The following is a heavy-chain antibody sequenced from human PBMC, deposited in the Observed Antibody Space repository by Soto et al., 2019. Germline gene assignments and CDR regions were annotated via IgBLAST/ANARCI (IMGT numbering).Heavy chain of an antibody. CDR1: GVSFSTYP. CDR3: VKKRSYDRTNYDHFDY. J-gene: IGHJ4*02. D-gene: IGHD3-22*01. V-gene: IGHV3-23*01. Sequence: PGGPLRLSCATSGVSFSTYPMSWVRQAPGKGLEWVTAISANGRGTSYADSVKGRFTILRDNSKNTLFLQMNSLRADDTAVYFCVKKRSYDRTNYDHFDYWGQGNLVTVSS. CDR2: ISANGRGT.